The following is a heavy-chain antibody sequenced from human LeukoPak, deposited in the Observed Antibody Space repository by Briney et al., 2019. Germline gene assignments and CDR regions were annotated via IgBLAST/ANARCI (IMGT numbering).Heavy chain of an antibody. Sequence: SETLSLTCTVSGGSISSYYWSWIRQPPGKGLEWIGYIYYSGSTNFNPSLKSRVTISVDTSKNQFSLKLSSVTAADTAVYYCARHVVDCSGGSCCPAYDYWGQGTLVTVSS. CDR2: IYYSGST. CDR3: ARHVVDCSGGSCCPAYDY. CDR1: GGSISSYY. D-gene: IGHD2-15*01. J-gene: IGHJ4*02. V-gene: IGHV4-59*08.